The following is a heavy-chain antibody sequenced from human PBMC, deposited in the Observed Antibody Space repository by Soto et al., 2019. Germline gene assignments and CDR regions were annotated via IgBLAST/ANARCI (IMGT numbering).Heavy chain of an antibody. V-gene: IGHV4-59*01. J-gene: IGHJ5*02. CDR2: IYFSGST. Sequence: PSETLSLTCSISNGSIGGFYLNWIRQSPEKGLEWIGQIYFSGSTIYSPSFQSRVTLSVDSSKSQVALRLTSVTAADTAVYFCARASGLSIYNWFDPWGQGILVTVYS. CDR3: ARASGLSIYNWFDP. CDR1: NGSIGGFY. D-gene: IGHD3-10*01.